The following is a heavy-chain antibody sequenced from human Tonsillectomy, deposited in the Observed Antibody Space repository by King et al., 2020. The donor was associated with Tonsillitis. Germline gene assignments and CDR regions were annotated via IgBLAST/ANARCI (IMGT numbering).Heavy chain of an antibody. CDR1: GFSLSNYW. J-gene: IGHJ4*02. Sequence: EVQLVESGGGLVQPGGSLRLSCAASGFSLSNYWMHWVRQGPEKGLVWVSHINSAGTITSYADSVKGRFAISRDIVKNTLYLQMNSLRAADTAVYYCARDGLSTTPFYLWGQGTLITVSS. CDR2: INSAGTIT. CDR3: ARDGLSTTPFYL. D-gene: IGHD3/OR15-3a*01. V-gene: IGHV3-74*01.